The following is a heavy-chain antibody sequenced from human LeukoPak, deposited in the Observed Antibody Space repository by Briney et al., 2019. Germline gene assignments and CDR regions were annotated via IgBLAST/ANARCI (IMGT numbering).Heavy chain of an antibody. CDR3: ANLPL. CDR1: GFTFSNYG. Sequence: PGRSLRLSCATSGFTFSNYGMHWVRQAPGKGLEWVAVISYDGSNKYYADSVKGRFTSSRDNSKNTLYLQMNSLRPEDAAVYYCANLPLWGQGTLVTVSS. CDR2: ISYDGSNK. J-gene: IGHJ4*02. V-gene: IGHV3-30*18.